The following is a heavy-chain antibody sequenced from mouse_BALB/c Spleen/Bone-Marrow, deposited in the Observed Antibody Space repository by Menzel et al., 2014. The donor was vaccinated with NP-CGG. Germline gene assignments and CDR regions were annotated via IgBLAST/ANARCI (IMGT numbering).Heavy chain of an antibody. V-gene: IGHV14-3*02. CDR2: IDPANGST. CDR3: TRGEDY. Sequence: VQLQQSGAELVKPGASVKLSCTGSGFNIKDTFMHWVKQRPEQGLEWIGRIDPANGSTKYDPKFQGKATITADTSSNTAYLQLTRLTSEDTAVYYCTRGEDYWGQGTTLAVSS. J-gene: IGHJ2*01. CDR1: GFNIKDTF.